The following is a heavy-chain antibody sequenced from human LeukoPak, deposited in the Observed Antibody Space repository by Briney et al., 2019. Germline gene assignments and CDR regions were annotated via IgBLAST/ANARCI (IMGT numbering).Heavy chain of an antibody. D-gene: IGHD2-15*01. V-gene: IGHV1-69*13. CDR2: IIPMFRTP. CDR1: GGTFSNYV. CDR3: ARWASTASTPWWPPLDY. Sequence: GASVKVSCKASGGTFSNYVIIWVRQAAGHGLEWMGGIIPMFRTPIYAQKFQGRVTITADESTSTAYMEVSSLRSDDTAVYYCARWASTASTPWWPPLDYWGQGTLVTVSS. J-gene: IGHJ4*02.